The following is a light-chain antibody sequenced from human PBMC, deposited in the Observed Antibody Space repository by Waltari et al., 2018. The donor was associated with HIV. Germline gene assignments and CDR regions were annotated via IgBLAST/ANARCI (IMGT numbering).Light chain of an antibody. J-gene: IGLJ2*01. V-gene: IGLV2-8*01. Sequence: QSALTQPPSASGSPGQSVTISCTGTSSDVGSYNFVSWYKQHPGKAPKLLIFEVSKRPSGVPDRFSGSKSGNTASLTVSGLQPEDDADYYCSSYAGSNNLLFGGGTKLTVL. CDR1: SSDVGSYNF. CDR2: EVS. CDR3: SSYAGSNNLL.